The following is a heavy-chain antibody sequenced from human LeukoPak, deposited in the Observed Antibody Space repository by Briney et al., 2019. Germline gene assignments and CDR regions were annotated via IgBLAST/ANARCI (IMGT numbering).Heavy chain of an antibody. CDR1: GGSISSYY. V-gene: IGHV4-59*08. J-gene: IGHJ6*02. CDR2: IYYSGST. CDR3: ARHRYYYDSSGYSTHYYYGMDV. Sequence: SETLSLTCTVSGGSISSYYWSWIRQPPGKGLEWIGYIYYSGSTNYNPSLKSRVTISVDTSKNQFSLKLSSVTAADTAVYYCARHRYYYDSSGYSTHYYYGMDVWGQGTTVTVSS. D-gene: IGHD3-22*01.